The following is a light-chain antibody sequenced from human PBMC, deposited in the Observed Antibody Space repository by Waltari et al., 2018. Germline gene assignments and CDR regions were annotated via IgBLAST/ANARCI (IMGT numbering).Light chain of an antibody. V-gene: IGKV3-20*01. CDR3: QQYGSSVMYT. CDR2: GAS. CDR1: QSLSKKY. Sequence: VLTQSPGTLSLSPGERVTLSCRASQSLSKKYLAWYQQKSGQAPRLLIYGASSRAAGIQDRLSGSGSGTDFTLTISRLEPEEFAMYYCQQYGSSVMYTFGQGTKLEIK. J-gene: IGKJ2*01.